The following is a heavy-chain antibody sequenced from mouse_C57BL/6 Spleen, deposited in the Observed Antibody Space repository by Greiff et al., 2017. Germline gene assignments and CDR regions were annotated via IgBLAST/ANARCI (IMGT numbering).Heavy chain of an antibody. CDR3: AREDYYGSRERGFAY. CDR1: GYTFTSYW. CDR2: IDPSDSYT. D-gene: IGHD1-1*01. Sequence: LQQPGAELVKPGASVKLSCKASGYTFTSYWMQWVKQRPGQGLEWIGEIDPSDSYTNYNQKFKGKATLTVDTSSSTAYMQLSSLTSEDSAVYDCAREDYYGSRERGFAYWGQGTLVTVSA. V-gene: IGHV1-50*01. J-gene: IGHJ3*01.